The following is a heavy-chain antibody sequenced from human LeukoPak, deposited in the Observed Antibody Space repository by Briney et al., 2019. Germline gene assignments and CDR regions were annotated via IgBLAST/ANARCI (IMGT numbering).Heavy chain of an antibody. V-gene: IGHV1-18*01. Sequence: ASVEVSCKASGYSFTSYGISWVRQAPGQGLEWMGWISAYNGNTNYAQKLQGRVTMTTDTSTSTACMELRSLRSDDTAVSYCAREVRVAGHPSLSEAGATTGIDYWGQGTLVTVSS. J-gene: IGHJ4*02. D-gene: IGHD1-26*01. CDR2: ISAYNGNT. CDR1: GYSFTSYG. CDR3: AREVRVAGHPSLSEAGATTGIDY.